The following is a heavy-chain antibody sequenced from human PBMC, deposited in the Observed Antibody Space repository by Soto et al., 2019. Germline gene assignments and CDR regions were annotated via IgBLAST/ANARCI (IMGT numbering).Heavy chain of an antibody. V-gene: IGHV4-59*01. CDR3: ATSITVVGSRRH. D-gene: IGHD6-13*01. CDR2: IYHSGNT. Sequence: QVQLQESGPGLVKPSETLSLTCTVSGGSFSSNYWSWIRQPPGKGLEWIGNIYHSGNTNYNPSLRSRVTISVYTSKNQFSLILSSVTAADTAMYYCATSITVVGSRRHWGQGTLVIVSS. CDR1: GGSFSSNY. J-gene: IGHJ1*01.